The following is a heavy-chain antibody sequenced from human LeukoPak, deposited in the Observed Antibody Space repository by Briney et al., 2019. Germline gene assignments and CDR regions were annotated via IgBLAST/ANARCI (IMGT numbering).Heavy chain of an antibody. V-gene: IGHV1-24*01. CDR2: FDPEDGET. CDR1: GYTFTSYY. J-gene: IGHJ3*02. D-gene: IGHD4-23*01. Sequence: ASVKVSCKASGYTFTSYYMHWARQAPGKGLEWMGGFDPEDGETIYAQKFQGRVAMTEDTSTDTAYMELSSLRSEDTAVYYCATASYLRWLHAFDIWGQGTMVTVSS. CDR3: ATASYLRWLHAFDI.